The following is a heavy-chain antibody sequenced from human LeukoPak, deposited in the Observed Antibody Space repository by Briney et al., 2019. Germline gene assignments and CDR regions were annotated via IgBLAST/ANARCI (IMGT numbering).Heavy chain of an antibody. J-gene: IGHJ4*02. Sequence: EESLKISCKGSGYSFTSHWIVWVRQMPGKGLKWMGIIYPGDSDARYSPSFQGQVTISADKSISTAYLQWSSLKASDTAMYYCARRGSGCVAFDYWGQGTLATVSS. CDR1: GYSFTSHW. D-gene: IGHD6-19*01. CDR2: IYPGDSDA. CDR3: ARRGSGCVAFDY. V-gene: IGHV5-51*01.